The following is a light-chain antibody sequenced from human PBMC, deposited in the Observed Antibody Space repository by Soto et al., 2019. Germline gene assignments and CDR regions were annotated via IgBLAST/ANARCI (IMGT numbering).Light chain of an antibody. CDR2: DNS. CDR1: SSNIGAGFD. CDR3: QSYDSTLSAVV. J-gene: IGLJ2*01. Sequence: QSVLTQPPSASGAPGQRVTISYTGNSSNIGAGFDVHWYQQLPGTAPKLLIYDNSNRPSGVPDRFSGSKSGTSASLAITGLQTEDGTDYYCQSYDSTLSAVVFGGGIKLTVL. V-gene: IGLV1-40*01.